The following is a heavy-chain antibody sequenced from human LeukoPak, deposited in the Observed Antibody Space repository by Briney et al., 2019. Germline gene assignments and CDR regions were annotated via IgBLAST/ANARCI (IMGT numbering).Heavy chain of an antibody. J-gene: IGHJ4*02. V-gene: IGHV3-48*03. D-gene: IGHD1-1*01. CDR3: ARKLTGTTYFDY. CDR1: GFTFSRYD. CDR2: IHSGGNTI. Sequence: PGGSLRLSCVASGFTFSRYDMNWVRLAPGKGLEWVSYIHSGGNTIFYADSVKGRFTISGDYAKNSLYLQMNSLRAEDTAVYYCARKLTGTTYFDYWGQGTLVTVSS.